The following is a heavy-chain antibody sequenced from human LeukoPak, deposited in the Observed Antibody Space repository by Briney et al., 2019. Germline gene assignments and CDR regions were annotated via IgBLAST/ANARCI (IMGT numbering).Heavy chain of an antibody. V-gene: IGHV1-69*01. Sequence: GASVKVSCKASGGTFSSYAISWVRQAPGQGLEWMGGIIPIFGAANYAQKFQGRVTITADESTSTAYMELSSLRSEDTAVYYCASGWNWNYDAFDIWGQGTMVTVSS. CDR3: ASGWNWNYDAFDI. J-gene: IGHJ3*02. CDR1: GGTFSSYA. CDR2: IIPIFGAA. D-gene: IGHD1-7*01.